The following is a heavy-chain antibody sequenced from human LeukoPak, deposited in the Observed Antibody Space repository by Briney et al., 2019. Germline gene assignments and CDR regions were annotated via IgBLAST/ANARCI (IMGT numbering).Heavy chain of an antibody. CDR2: INTDGSTI. V-gene: IGHV3-74*01. J-gene: IGHJ4*02. CDR3: ARERRSSTSMDY. CDR1: GFTFSSYW. D-gene: IGHD2-2*01. Sequence: PGGFLRLSCAPSGFTFSSYWMHWVRQAPGKGLVWVSRINTDGSTITYADSVKGRFAISRDNAKNTLYLQVNSLRGEDTAVYFCARERRSSTSMDYWGQGTLVTVSS.